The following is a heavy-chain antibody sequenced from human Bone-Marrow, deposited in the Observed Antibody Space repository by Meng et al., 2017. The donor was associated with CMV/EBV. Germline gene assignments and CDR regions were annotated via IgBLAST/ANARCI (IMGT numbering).Heavy chain of an antibody. CDR1: GFTVSSNY. D-gene: IGHD3-22*01. Sequence: GESLKISCAASGFTVSSNYMSWVRQAPGKGLEWVSVIYSGGSTYYADSVKGRFTISRDNSKNTLYLQMNSLRAKDTAVYYCARSMYYYDSSGPYDYWGQGTLVTVSS. V-gene: IGHV3-53*01. J-gene: IGHJ4*02. CDR3: ARSMYYYDSSGPYDY. CDR2: IYSGGST.